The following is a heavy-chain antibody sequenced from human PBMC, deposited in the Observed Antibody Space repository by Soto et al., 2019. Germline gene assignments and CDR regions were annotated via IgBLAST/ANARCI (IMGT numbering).Heavy chain of an antibody. CDR2: ISSSSSYI. D-gene: IGHD2-21*02. Sequence: PGGSLSLSCAASGFTFSSYSMNWVRQAPGKGLEWVSSISSSSSYIYYADSVKGRFTISRDNAKNSLYLQMNSLRAEDTAVYYCARDVTSMTGASDAFDIWGQGTMVTVSS. V-gene: IGHV3-21*01. CDR3: ARDVTSMTGASDAFDI. J-gene: IGHJ3*02. CDR1: GFTFSSYS.